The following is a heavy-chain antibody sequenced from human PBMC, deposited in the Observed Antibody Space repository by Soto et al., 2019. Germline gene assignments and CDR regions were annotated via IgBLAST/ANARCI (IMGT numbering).Heavy chain of an antibody. V-gene: IGHV1-69*01. D-gene: IGHD1-20*01. Sequence: QVQLVQSGAELKKPGSSVKVSCKVSGGTFGNFAISWVRQAPGQGPEWVAGIIPIYGTSNLADDFRGRSSITADESTPTAYMELSSLRSEDTAIYYCATGSRDGYNYRYFDLWGRGTQVTVSS. CDR1: GGTFGNFA. CDR3: ATGSRDGYNYRYFDL. J-gene: IGHJ2*01. CDR2: IIPIYGTS.